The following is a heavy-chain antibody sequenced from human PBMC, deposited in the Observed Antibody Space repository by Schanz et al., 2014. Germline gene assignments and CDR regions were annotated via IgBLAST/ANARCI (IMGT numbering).Heavy chain of an antibody. Sequence: VHLEESGGGVVQPGRSLRLSCAASGFTFHTYDMHWVRQAPGKGLEWVAQISHDGHRDFYADSVKGRFTVSRDNSKNTLYLQMNSLRAEDTAVYYCARLDSSSWYPRYWGQGTLVTVSS. CDR3: ARLDSSSWYPRY. V-gene: IGHV3-30-3*01. J-gene: IGHJ4*02. CDR2: ISHDGHRD. CDR1: GFTFHTYD. D-gene: IGHD6-13*01.